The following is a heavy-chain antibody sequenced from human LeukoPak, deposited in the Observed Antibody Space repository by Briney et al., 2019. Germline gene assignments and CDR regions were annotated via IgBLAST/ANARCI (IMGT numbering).Heavy chain of an antibody. J-gene: IGHJ4*02. D-gene: IGHD1-26*01. V-gene: IGHV1-18*01. CDR3: ARTPREWWELPNPYFDY. CDR1: GYTFTSYG. CDR2: ISAYNGNT. Sequence: ASVKVSCKASGYTFTSYGISWVRQAPGKGLEWMGWISAYNGNTNYAQKLQGRVTMTTDTSTSTAYMELRSLRSDDTAVYYCARTPREWWELPNPYFDYWGQGTLVTVSS.